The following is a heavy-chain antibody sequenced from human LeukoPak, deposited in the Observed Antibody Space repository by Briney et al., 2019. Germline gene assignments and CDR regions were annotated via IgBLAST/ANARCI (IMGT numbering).Heavy chain of an antibody. V-gene: IGHV3-23*01. D-gene: IGHD7-27*01. CDR1: GFTFSSYT. Sequence: GGSLRLSCAASGFTFSSYTMSWVRQAPGKGLEWVSTITTSDGNTYYADSVKGRFTVSRDNSKNTLFLQMNSLGAEDTAVYYCAKDGGLWVSAHWGDSWGRGTLVTVSS. J-gene: IGHJ4*02. CDR3: AKDGGLWVSAHWGDS. CDR2: ITTSDGNT.